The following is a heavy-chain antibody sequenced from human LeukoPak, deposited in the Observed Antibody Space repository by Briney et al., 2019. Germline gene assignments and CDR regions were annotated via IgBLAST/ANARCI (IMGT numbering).Heavy chain of an antibody. V-gene: IGHV4-61*08. CDR3: ARHGTPTGGIDY. J-gene: IGHJ4*02. CDR1: GASISGAGYY. Sequence: PSETLSLTCSVSGASISGAGYYWSWIRQPPGKGLEWIGYIYYSGSTNYNPSLKSRVTISVDTSKDQFSLRLSSVTAADTAVYYCARHGTPTGGIDYWGQGTLVTVSS. CDR2: IYYSGST. D-gene: IGHD4-17*01.